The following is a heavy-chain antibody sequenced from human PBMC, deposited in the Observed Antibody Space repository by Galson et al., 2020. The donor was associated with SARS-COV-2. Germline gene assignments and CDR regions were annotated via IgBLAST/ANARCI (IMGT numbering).Heavy chain of an antibody. CDR2: IKQDGSDR. CDR3: ARDQDGYNDF. D-gene: IGHD5-12*01. V-gene: IGHV3-7*01. Sequence: PGGSLRLSCAASGFTFSTYWMSWVRQAPGRGLEWVANIKQDGSDRYYVDFVKGRFTISTDNAKNSVHLQMNSLRAEDTAVYFCARDQDGYNDFWGQGTLVTVSS. CDR1: GFTFSTYW. J-gene: IGHJ4*02.